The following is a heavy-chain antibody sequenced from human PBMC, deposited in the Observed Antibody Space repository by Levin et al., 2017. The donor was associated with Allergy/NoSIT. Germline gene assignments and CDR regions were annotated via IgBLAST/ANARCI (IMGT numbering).Heavy chain of an antibody. CDR3: ARTMVRGVILDAFDI. Sequence: GESLKISCKGSGYSFTSYWIDWVRQMPGKGLEWMGIIYPGDSDTRYSPSFQGQVTISADKSISTAYLQWSSLKASDTAMYYCARTMVRGVILDAFDIWGQGTMVTVSS. D-gene: IGHD3-10*01. CDR2: IYPGDSDT. J-gene: IGHJ3*02. CDR1: GYSFTSYW. V-gene: IGHV5-51*01.